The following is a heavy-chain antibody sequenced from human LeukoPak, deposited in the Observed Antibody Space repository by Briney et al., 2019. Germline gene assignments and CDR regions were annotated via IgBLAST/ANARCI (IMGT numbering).Heavy chain of an antibody. Sequence: PGGSLRLSCAASGFIFSSYSMSWVRQAPGKGLEWVSSISSSSSSYIYYADSVKGRFTISRDNAKNSLYLQMNSLRAEDTAVYYCARAKRYYDSSGSSSYYFDYWGQGTLVTVSS. CDR2: ISSSSSSYI. D-gene: IGHD3-22*01. CDR1: GFIFSSYS. CDR3: ARAKRYYDSSGSSSYYFDY. J-gene: IGHJ4*02. V-gene: IGHV3-21*01.